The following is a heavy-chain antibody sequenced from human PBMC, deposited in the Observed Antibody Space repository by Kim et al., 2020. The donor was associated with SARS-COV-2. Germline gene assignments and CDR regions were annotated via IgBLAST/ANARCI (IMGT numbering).Heavy chain of an antibody. CDR2: IYYSGST. D-gene: IGHD3-3*01. V-gene: IGHV4-39*01. Sequence: SETLSLTCTVSGGSISSSSYYWGWIRQPPGKGLEWIGSIYYSGSTYYNPSLKSRVTISVDTSKNQFSLKLSSVTAADTAVYYCARRVLIPRGIWSGYYNPNAPRYYFDYWGQGTLVTVSS. J-gene: IGHJ4*02. CDR3: ARRVLIPRGIWSGYYNPNAPRYYFDY. CDR1: GGSISSSSYY.